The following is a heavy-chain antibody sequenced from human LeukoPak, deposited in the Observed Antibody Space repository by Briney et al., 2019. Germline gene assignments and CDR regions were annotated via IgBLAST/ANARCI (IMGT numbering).Heavy chain of an antibody. CDR2: ISSSSSYI. V-gene: IGHV3-21*01. D-gene: IGHD6-6*01. CDR1: GFTFSSYS. Sequence: GGFLRLSCAASGFTFSSYSMTWVRQAPGKGLEWVSSISSSSSYIYYADSVKGRFTISRDNAKNSPYLQMNSLRAEDTAVYYCARDGGIAAFPEPYFDYWGQGTLVTVSS. J-gene: IGHJ4*02. CDR3: ARDGGIAAFPEPYFDY.